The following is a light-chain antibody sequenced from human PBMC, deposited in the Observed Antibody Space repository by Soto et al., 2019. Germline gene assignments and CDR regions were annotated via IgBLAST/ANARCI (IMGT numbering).Light chain of an antibody. V-gene: IGKV4-1*01. CDR2: GAS. CDR3: QQYGSPPWT. Sequence: DIVMTQSPDSLAVSLGERATINCKSSQSVLYSSNNKNYLAWYQLKPGQAPRLLIYGASIRATAIPDRFSGSGSGTDFTLTISRLEPEDFAVYYCQQYGSPPWTFGQGTKVDIK. J-gene: IGKJ1*01. CDR1: QSVLYSSNNKNY.